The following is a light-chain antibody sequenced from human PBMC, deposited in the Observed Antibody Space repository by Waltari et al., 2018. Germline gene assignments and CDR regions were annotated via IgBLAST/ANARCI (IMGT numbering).Light chain of an antibody. CDR2: YVV. CDR1: SSDVGNYNF. Sequence: QSALTQPRSVSGSPGQSVTISCSGTSSDVGNYNFVPGYQQHPGNAPKLLIYYVVKRPSGLPDRFSGSQSGNTASLTISGLQTEDEADYYCCSYAGSYTFVFGGGTQLTVL. CDR3: CSYAGSYTFV. J-gene: IGLJ7*01. V-gene: IGLV2-11*01.